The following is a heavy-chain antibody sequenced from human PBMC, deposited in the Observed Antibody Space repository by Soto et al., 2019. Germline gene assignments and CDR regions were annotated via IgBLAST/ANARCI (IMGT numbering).Heavy chain of an antibody. CDR2: IHNSGST. Sequence: SETLSLTCTVSGGSITSYYWSWIRQPPGKGLEWTGYIHNSGSTSYNPSLQSRVTISADVSKNQYSLELRSVTAADTAVYYCARRWSGTDYWGHGTLVTVSS. CDR3: ARRWSGTDY. CDR1: GGSITSYY. V-gene: IGHV4-59*01. J-gene: IGHJ4*01. D-gene: IGHD3-10*01.